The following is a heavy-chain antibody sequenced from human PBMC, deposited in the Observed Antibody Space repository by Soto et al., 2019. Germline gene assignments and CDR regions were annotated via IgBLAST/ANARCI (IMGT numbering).Heavy chain of an antibody. D-gene: IGHD4-4*01. V-gene: IGHV3-15*01. J-gene: IGHJ5*02. CDR1: GFTFSHAW. Sequence: GESLKISCAASGFTFSHAWMSWVRQAPGKGLEWVGRIKSKADGETKDYGAPVRGRFTISRDDSQDILYLHMNSLRIEDTAAYYCCVIKRRDQYSTSGYWFDPWGQGTLVTVSS. CDR3: CVIKRRDQYSTSGYWFDP. CDR2: IKSKADGETK.